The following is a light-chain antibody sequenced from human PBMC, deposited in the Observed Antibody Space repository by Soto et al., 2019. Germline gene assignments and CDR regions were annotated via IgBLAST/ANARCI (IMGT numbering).Light chain of an antibody. Sequence: QSALTQPASVSGSPGQSITISCTGTSSDIGAYDSVSWCQQHPGKAPKLIIYEVNNRPSGVSNXXXXXXXDNTSSLTISGLQAEDEADYYCSSYTSDNTRYVFGTGTKVTVL. J-gene: IGLJ1*01. CDR1: SSDIGAYDS. CDR3: SSYTSDNTRYV. CDR2: EVN. V-gene: IGLV2-14*01.